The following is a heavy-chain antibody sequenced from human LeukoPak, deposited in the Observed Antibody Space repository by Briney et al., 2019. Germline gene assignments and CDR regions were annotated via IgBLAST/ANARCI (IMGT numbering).Heavy chain of an antibody. D-gene: IGHD3-10*01. CDR2: ITSTSSYI. J-gene: IGHJ4*02. CDR1: GFTFSSYG. CDR3: AKLAKYFYGSETYYFFEH. V-gene: IGHV3-21*01. Sequence: GGSLTLSCAASGFTFSSYGMNWVRQAPGKGLEWVSSITSTSSYINYVDSVKGRFTISRDNAKNSVFLQMNSLRVEDTAVYYCAKLAKYFYGSETYYFFEHWGQGTPVTASS.